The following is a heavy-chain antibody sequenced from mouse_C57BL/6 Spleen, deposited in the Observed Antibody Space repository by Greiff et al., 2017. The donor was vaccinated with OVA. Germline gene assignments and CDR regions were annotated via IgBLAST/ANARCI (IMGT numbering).Heavy chain of an antibody. CDR3: ARDEGGYGSSYFDY. CDR1: GFTFSSYA. CDR2: ISDGGSYT. J-gene: IGHJ2*01. V-gene: IGHV5-4*01. Sequence: EVKLMESGGGLVKPGGSLKLSCAASGFTFSSYAMSWVRQTPEKRLEWVATISDGGSYTYYPDNVKGRFTISRDNAKNNLYLQMSHLKSEDTAMYYCARDEGGYGSSYFDYWGQGTTLTVSS. D-gene: IGHD1-1*01.